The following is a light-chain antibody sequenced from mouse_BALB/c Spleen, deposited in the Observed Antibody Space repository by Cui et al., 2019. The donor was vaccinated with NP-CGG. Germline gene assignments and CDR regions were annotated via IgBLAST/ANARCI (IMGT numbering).Light chain of an antibody. J-gene: IGLJ1*01. V-gene: IGLV1*01. CDR3: ALWYSNHWV. Sequence: QAVVTQESALTTSPGERVTLTCRPSTGAVTTSNYANWVQEKPDHLFTGLIGGTNNRAPGVPARFSGSLIGGKAALTITGAQTEDEAIYFCALWYSNHWVFGGGTKLTVL. CDR2: GTN. CDR1: TGAVTTSNY.